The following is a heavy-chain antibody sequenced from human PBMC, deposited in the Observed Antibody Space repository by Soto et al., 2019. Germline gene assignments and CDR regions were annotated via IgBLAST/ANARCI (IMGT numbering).Heavy chain of an antibody. J-gene: IGHJ5*02. CDR3: ARSNSGYYKWFDP. CDR2: IYYSGIT. Sequence: PSETLSLTCTVSGDSISSSNYYWGWIRQPPGKGLEWIANIYYSGITYCNPSLKSRVAISVDTSKNQFSLKLSSVSAADTAIYYCARSNSGYYKWFDPWGQGTPVTVSS. V-gene: IGHV4-39*01. CDR1: GDSISSSNYY. D-gene: IGHD3-22*01.